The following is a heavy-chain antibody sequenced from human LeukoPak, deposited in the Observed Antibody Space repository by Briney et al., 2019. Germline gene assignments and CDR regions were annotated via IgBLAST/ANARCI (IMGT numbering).Heavy chain of an antibody. CDR1: GFAFSGNW. J-gene: IGHJ6*03. Sequence: GGSLRLSCAASGFAFSGNWMHWVRQAQGKGLVWVSRINNDGRSTSYADSVKGRFTISRDNAKNTLYLQMNSLRAEDTAVYYCARGAYNLSPYYMAVWGKGTTVTVSS. D-gene: IGHD5-24*01. V-gene: IGHV3-74*01. CDR2: INNDGRST. CDR3: ARGAYNLSPYYMAV.